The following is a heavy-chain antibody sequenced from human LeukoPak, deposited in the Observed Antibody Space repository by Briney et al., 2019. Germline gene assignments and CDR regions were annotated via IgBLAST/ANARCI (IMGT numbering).Heavy chain of an antibody. D-gene: IGHD5-18*01. CDR1: GGSISSSSYY. V-gene: IGHV4-39*01. CDR2: IYYSGST. Sequence: PSETLPLTCTVSGGSISSSSYYWGWIRQPPGKGLEWIGSIYYSGSTYYNPSLKSRVTISVDTSKNQFSLKLSSVTAADTAVYYCAKETVDTAMVVDYWGQGTLVTVSS. CDR3: AKETVDTAMVVDY. J-gene: IGHJ4*02.